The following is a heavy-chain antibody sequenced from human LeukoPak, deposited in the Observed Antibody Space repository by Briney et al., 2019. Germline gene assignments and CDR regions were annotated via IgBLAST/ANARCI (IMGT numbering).Heavy chain of an antibody. CDR2: INHSGST. Sequence: TLSLTCAVYGGSFSGYYWSWIRQPPGKGLEWIGEINHSGSTYYNPSLKSRVTISVDTSKNQFSLKLSSVTAADTAVYYCARGQRGYSYGLSYFDYWGQGTLVTVSS. V-gene: IGHV4-34*09. CDR1: GGSFSGYY. J-gene: IGHJ4*02. D-gene: IGHD5-18*01. CDR3: ARGQRGYSYGLSYFDY.